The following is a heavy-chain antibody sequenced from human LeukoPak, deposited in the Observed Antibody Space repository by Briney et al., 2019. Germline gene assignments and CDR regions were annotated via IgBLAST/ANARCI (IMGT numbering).Heavy chain of an antibody. CDR1: GYTFTSYY. J-gene: IGHJ4*02. Sequence: ASVKVSCKASGYTFTSYYMHWVRQAPGQGLEWMGIINPSGGSTSYAQKFQGRVTMTRDTSTSTAYMELRSLRSDDTAVYYCARASGVEMATITLTGYDYWGQGTLVTVSS. CDR2: INPSGGST. CDR3: ARASGVEMATITLTGYDY. V-gene: IGHV1-46*01. D-gene: IGHD5-24*01.